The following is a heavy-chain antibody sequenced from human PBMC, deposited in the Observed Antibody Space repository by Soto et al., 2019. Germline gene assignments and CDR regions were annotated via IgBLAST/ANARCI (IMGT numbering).Heavy chain of an antibody. J-gene: IGHJ6*03. D-gene: IGHD2-8*01. CDR2: IYSGGST. V-gene: IGHV3-53*04. CDR3: TIQVYATYYYYYMDV. CDR1: GFTFSSYA. Sequence: GGSLRLSCAASGFTFSSYAMSWVRQAPGKGLEWVSVIYSGGSTYYADSVKGRFTISRHNSKNTLYLQMNSLRAEDTAVYYCTIQVYATYYYYYMDVWGKGTTVTVSS.